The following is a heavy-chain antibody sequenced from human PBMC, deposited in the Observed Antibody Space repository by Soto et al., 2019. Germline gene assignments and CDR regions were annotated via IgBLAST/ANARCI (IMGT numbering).Heavy chain of an antibody. V-gene: IGHV1-2*04. D-gene: IGHD6-13*01. Sequence: ASVKVSCKASGSTFSGYYMHWVRQAPGQGLEWMGWINPNSGGTNYAQKFQGWVTMTRDTSISTAYMELSRLRSDDTAVYYCAREGESSSWPDYYYYYGMDVWGQGTTVTVSS. CDR3: AREGESSSWPDYYYYYGMDV. J-gene: IGHJ6*02. CDR1: GSTFSGYY. CDR2: INPNSGGT.